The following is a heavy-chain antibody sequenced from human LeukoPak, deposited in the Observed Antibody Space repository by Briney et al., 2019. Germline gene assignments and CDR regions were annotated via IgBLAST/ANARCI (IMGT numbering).Heavy chain of an antibody. CDR2: INHSGST. CDR3: ARETRVGASFDY. J-gene: IGHJ4*02. V-gene: IGHV4-34*01. CDR1: GGSFSGYY. Sequence: SETLSLTCAVYGGSFSGYYWSWIRQPPGKGLEWIGEINHSGSTNYNPSLKSRVTISVDTSKNQFSLKLSFVTAADTAVYYCARETRVGASFDYWGQGTLVTVSS. D-gene: IGHD1-26*01.